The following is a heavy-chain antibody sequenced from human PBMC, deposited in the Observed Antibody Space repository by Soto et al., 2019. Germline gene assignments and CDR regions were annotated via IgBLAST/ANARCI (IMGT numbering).Heavy chain of an antibody. J-gene: IGHJ3*02. CDR3: ARDSPAAGRAFDI. CDR1: GFTVSSNY. V-gene: IGHV3-53*01. CDR2: IYSGGST. D-gene: IGHD6-13*01. Sequence: GSLRLSCAASGFTVSSNYMSWVRQAPGKGLEWVSVIYSGGSTYYADSVKGRFTISRDNSKNTLYLQMNSLRAEDTAVYYCARDSPAAGRAFDIWGQGTMVTVSS.